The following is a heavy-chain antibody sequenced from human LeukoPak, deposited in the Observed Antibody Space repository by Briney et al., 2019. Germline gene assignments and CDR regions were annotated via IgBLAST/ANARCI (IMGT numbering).Heavy chain of an antibody. CDR2: IYTSGST. CDR3: ARLLSSGWAAGQIWFDP. CDR1: GGSISSYY. Sequence: ETLSLTCTVSGGSISSYYWSWIRQPPGKGLEWIGYIYTSGSTNYNPSLKSRVTISVDTSKNQFSLKLSSVTAADTAVYYCARLLSSGWAAGQIWFDPWGQGTLVTVSS. D-gene: IGHD6-13*01. J-gene: IGHJ5*02. V-gene: IGHV4-4*09.